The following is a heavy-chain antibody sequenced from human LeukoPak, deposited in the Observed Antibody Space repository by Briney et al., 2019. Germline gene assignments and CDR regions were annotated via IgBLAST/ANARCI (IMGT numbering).Heavy chain of an antibody. V-gene: IGHV6-1*01. CDR3: ARDLSGRLPK. J-gene: IGHJ4*02. CDR1: GDSVYSNSAA. Sequence: SQTLSLTCAISGDSVYSNSAAWNWIRQSQSRGLEWLGRTYYRSKWYYEYAVSVKSRISINPDTSKNQFSLQLNSVTPEDTAVYYCARDLSGRLPKWGQGTLVTVSS. D-gene: IGHD3-10*01. CDR2: TYYRSKWYY.